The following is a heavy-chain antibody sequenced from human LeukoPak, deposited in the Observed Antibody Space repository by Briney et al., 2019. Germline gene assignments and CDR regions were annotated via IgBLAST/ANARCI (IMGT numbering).Heavy chain of an antibody. V-gene: IGHV3-30-3*01. CDR3: ARVRVPYYYGSGSYVDY. CDR1: GFTFSSYA. J-gene: IGHJ4*02. D-gene: IGHD3-10*01. Sequence: GRSLRLSCAASGFTFSSYAMHWVRQAPGKGLEWVAVISYDGSNKYYADSEKGRFTISRDDSKNTLYLQMNSLRAEDTAVYYCARVRVPYYYGSGSYVDYWGQGTLVTVSS. CDR2: ISYDGSNK.